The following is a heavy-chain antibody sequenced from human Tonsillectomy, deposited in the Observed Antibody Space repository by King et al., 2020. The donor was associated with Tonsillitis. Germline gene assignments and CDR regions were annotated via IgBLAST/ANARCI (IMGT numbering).Heavy chain of an antibody. Sequence: VQLQQWGAGLLNPSETLSLTCAVYGGSFSGYYWSWIRQPPGKGLEWIGEINHSGSTNYNPSLKSRVTISVDTSKNQFSLKLSSVTAADTAVYYCASTPVGNVAAIFDYWGQGTLVTVSS. V-gene: IGHV4-34*01. CDR2: INHSGST. D-gene: IGHD2-15*01. CDR3: ASTPVGNVAAIFDY. J-gene: IGHJ4*02. CDR1: GGSFSGYY.